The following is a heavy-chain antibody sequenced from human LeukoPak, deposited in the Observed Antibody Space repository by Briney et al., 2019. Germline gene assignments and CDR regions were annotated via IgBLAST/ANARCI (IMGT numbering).Heavy chain of an antibody. CDR2: INHSGST. Sequence: SETLSLTCAVYGGSFSGYYWTWIRHPPGKGLEWIGEINHSGSTNYNPSLKSRVIISVDTSKNQFSLKLNSVTAADTAVYYCAREVRSAWASFDPWGQGTLVTVSS. CDR1: GGSFSGYY. V-gene: IGHV4-34*01. CDR3: AREVRSAWASFDP. J-gene: IGHJ5*02. D-gene: IGHD1-26*01.